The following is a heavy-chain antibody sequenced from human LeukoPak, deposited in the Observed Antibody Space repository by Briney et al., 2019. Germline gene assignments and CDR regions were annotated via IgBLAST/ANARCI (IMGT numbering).Heavy chain of an antibody. CDR2: IIPIFGTA. J-gene: IGHJ5*02. V-gene: IGHV1-69*05. D-gene: IGHD6-19*01. Sequence: SVKVSCKASGGTFSSYAISWVRQALGQGLEWMGGIIPIFGTANYAQKFQGRVTITTDESTSTAYMELSSLRSEDTAVYYCARARSSGWYWFDPWGQGTLVTVSS. CDR1: GGTFSSYA. CDR3: ARARSSGWYWFDP.